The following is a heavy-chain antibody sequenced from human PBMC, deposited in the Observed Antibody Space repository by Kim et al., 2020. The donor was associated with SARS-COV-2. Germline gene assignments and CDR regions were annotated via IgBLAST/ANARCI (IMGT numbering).Heavy chain of an antibody. V-gene: IGHV3-23*01. CDR2: ISGSGGRT. Sequence: GGSLRLSCAASGFTFSIFGMSWVRQAPGKGLEWVSAISGSGGRTYYADSVKGRFTISRDNSKNTLYVQMNSLRAEDTAVYYCAKPVHDYADSHFDYWGQGTLVTVSS. CDR1: GFTFSIFG. D-gene: IGHD4-17*01. J-gene: IGHJ4*02. CDR3: AKPVHDYADSHFDY.